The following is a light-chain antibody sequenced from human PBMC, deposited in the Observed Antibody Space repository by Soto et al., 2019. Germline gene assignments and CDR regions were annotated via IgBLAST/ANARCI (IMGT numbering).Light chain of an antibody. J-gene: IGKJ1*01. CDR3: QYYNDYCWT. Sequence: DIQLTQSPSTLSASVGERVTITFRASQTISSWLAWYQQKPGKAPNLLIYETSNLESGVPSRFSGSGSGTEFTLTISSLQPDDFATYYCQYYNDYCWTFGQGTKVEIK. V-gene: IGKV1-5*03. CDR1: QTISSW. CDR2: ETS.